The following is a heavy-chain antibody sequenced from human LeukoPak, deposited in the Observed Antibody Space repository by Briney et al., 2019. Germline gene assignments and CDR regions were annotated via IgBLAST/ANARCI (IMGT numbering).Heavy chain of an antibody. J-gene: IGHJ3*02. CDR2: IYSGGST. Sequence: GGSLRLSCAASGFTVSSNIMSWVRQAPGKGLGWVSVIYSGGSTYYADSVKGRFTISRDNSKNTVYLQMNSLRAEDTAVYYCARDFLWGWAWAFDIWGQGTMVTVSS. D-gene: IGHD2/OR15-2a*01. CDR3: ARDFLWGWAWAFDI. V-gene: IGHV3-53*01. CDR1: GFTVSSNI.